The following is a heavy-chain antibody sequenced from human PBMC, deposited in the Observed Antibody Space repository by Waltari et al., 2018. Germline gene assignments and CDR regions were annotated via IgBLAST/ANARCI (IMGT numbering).Heavy chain of an antibody. CDR3: ARESGGPYSSSSFVLVSWFDP. Sequence: QVQLQESGPGLVKPSETLSLTCTVSGGSISSYYWSWIRPPAGKGLEWIGRIYTSGSTNYNPSLKSRVTMSVDTSKNQFSLKLSSVTAADTAVYYCARESGGPYSSSSFVLVSWFDPWGQGTLVTVSS. CDR1: GGSISSYY. V-gene: IGHV4-4*07. CDR2: IYTSGST. J-gene: IGHJ5*02. D-gene: IGHD6-6*01.